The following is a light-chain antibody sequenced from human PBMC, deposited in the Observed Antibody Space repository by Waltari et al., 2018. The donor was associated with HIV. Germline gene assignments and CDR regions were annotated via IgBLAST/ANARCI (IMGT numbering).Light chain of an antibody. Sequence: QSVLTQPPSVSGAPGQRVTFSCTGSSSNIGAGYDVHWYQQLPGTAPKLLIYGNNKRPPGVPDRFSGSKSGTSASLAITGLQAEDEADYYCQSYDSSLSGSWVFGGGTKLTVL. CDR1: SSNIGAGYD. J-gene: IGLJ3*02. CDR2: GNN. CDR3: QSYDSSLSGSWV. V-gene: IGLV1-40*01.